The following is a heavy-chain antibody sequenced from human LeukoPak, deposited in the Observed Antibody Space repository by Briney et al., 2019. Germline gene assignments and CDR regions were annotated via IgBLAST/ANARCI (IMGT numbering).Heavy chain of an antibody. J-gene: IGHJ4*02. CDR1: GFTFSSYV. D-gene: IGHD1-26*01. Sequence: SGGSLRLSCAASGFTFSSYVMHWVRQAPGKGLEWVANIKQDGSEKYYVDSVKGRFTISRDNAKNSLYLQMNSLRAEDTAVYYCARAPTAGYYPPYFDYWGQGTLVTVSS. V-gene: IGHV3-7*01. CDR2: IKQDGSEK. CDR3: ARAPTAGYYPPYFDY.